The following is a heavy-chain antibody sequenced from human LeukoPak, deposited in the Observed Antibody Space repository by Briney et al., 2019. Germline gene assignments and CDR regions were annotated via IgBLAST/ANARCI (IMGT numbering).Heavy chain of an antibody. D-gene: IGHD2-15*01. CDR3: ITRGVVA. J-gene: IGHJ4*02. V-gene: IGHV3-15*01. CDR1: GFTFSSYA. CDR2: IKSKTDGGTI. Sequence: GGSLRLSCAASGFTFSSYAMSWVRQAPGKGLEWVGRIKSKTDGGTIDYAAPVKGRFTISRDDSKNTLYLQMNSLKAEDTAVYYCITRGVVAWGQGTLVTVSS.